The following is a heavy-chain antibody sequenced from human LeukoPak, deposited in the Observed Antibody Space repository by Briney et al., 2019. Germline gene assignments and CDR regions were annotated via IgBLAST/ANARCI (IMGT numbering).Heavy chain of an antibody. CDR3: ARSNQADDY. CDR2: INPGGSST. CDR1: GFSFSSYW. V-gene: IGHV3-74*01. J-gene: IGHJ4*02. Sequence: GGSLRLSCAASGFSFSSYWMHWVRQVPGKGLVWVSRINPGGSSTAYADSVKGRFTISRDNAKNTLYLQMNSLRAEDTAVYYCARSNQADDYWGQGTLVTVSS. D-gene: IGHD4-11*01.